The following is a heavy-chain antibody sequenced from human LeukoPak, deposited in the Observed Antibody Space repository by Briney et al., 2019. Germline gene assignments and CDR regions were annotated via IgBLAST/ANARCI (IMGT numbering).Heavy chain of an antibody. D-gene: IGHD6-13*01. V-gene: IGHV3-23*01. CDR3: AKDPFPSPLNFYSSSCSLGDY. CDR1: GFTFSSYA. J-gene: IGHJ4*02. Sequence: PGGSLRLSCAASGFTFSSYAMSWVRQAPGKGLEWVSAISGSGGSTYYADSVKGRFTISRDNSKNTLYLQMNSLRAEDTAVYYCAKDPFPSPLNFYSSSCSLGDYWGQGTLVTVSS. CDR2: ISGSGGST.